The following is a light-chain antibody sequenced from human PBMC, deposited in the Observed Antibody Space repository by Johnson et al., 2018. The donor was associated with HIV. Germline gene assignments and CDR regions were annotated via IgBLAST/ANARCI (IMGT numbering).Light chain of an antibody. V-gene: IGLV1-51*02. CDR2: ENK. CDR3: GAWDTGLTDHFG. CDR1: NSNIGYNS. Sequence: QSVLTQPPSVSAAPGQRVTISCSGNNSNIGYNSVSWYQQVPGTAPKILIYENKKRPSGIADRFSASQSGTSAALAITCLQPGDEADYYCGAWDTGLTDHFGFGSVTTITVL. J-gene: IGLJ1*01.